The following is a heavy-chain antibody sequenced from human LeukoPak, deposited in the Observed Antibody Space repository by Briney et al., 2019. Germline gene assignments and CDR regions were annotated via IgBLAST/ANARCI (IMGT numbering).Heavy chain of an antibody. J-gene: IGHJ6*02. CDR1: GGTFSSYA. CDR2: IIPIFGTA. Sequence: SVTVSCKASGGTFSSYAISWVRQAPGQGLEWMGGIIPIFGTANYAQKFQGRVTITADESTSTAYMELSSLRSEDTAVYYCARCKDLLRYFDWLSLSCGMDVWGQGTTVTVSS. CDR3: ARCKDLLRYFDWLSLSCGMDV. V-gene: IGHV1-69*13. D-gene: IGHD3-9*01.